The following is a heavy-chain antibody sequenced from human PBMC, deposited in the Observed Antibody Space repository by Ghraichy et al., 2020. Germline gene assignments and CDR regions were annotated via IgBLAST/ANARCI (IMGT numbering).Heavy chain of an antibody. CDR2: IYYTGNS. J-gene: IGHJ6*02. CDR1: GGSISPYY. V-gene: IGHV4-59*01. D-gene: IGHD2-8*01. Sequence: ETLSLTCTVSGGSISPYYWSWLRQSPGKGLEWLGYIYYTGNSIYNPSLKSRATISLDTSKNHFSLKLNFVTAADTAVYYCARGGGYCTNGICSKTPENYGMDVWGQGTTVTVSS. CDR3: ARGGGYCTNGICSKTPENYGMDV.